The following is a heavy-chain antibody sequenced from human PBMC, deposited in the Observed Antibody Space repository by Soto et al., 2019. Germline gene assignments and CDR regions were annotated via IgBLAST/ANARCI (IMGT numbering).Heavy chain of an antibody. J-gene: IGHJ6*02. CDR1: GFSFSSFG. CDR3: ARDQGSSSLYGSRGMDV. CDR2: IWYDGSNK. Sequence: QVQLVESGGGVAQPGTSLRLSCAASGFSFSSFGMHWVRQAPGKGLEWVAVIWYDGSNKYYADSVKGRFTISRDNSKDTLYLQMNSLRAEDTAVYYCARDQGSSSLYGSRGMDVLGQGTTVTVSS. V-gene: IGHV3-33*01. D-gene: IGHD6-13*01.